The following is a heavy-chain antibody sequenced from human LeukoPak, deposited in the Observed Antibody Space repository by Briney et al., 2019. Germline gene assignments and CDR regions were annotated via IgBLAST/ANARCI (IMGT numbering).Heavy chain of an antibody. J-gene: IGHJ5*02. Sequence: GGSLRLSCAASGFTFSDYYMNWIRQAPGKGLEWVSYISSSGSTIYYADSVKGRFTISRDNAKNSLYLQMNSLRAEDTAVYYCARGIDGVPAAISWFDPWGQGTLVTVSS. CDR2: ISSSGSTI. V-gene: IGHV3-11*01. CDR3: ARGIDGVPAAISWFDP. CDR1: GFTFSDYY. D-gene: IGHD2-2*01.